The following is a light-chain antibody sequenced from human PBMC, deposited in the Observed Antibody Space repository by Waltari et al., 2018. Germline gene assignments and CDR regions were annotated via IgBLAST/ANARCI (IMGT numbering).Light chain of an antibody. Sequence: QSALTQPASVSVSPGKSITISCTGTSSDVGSYEYISWYQQQPGKVPKLIIYEVNNRPSGVSERFSGSKLDNTASLTISELQPEDEADYYCSSYTTIASYVFGTGTKVTVL. J-gene: IGLJ1*01. CDR2: EVN. CDR1: SSDVGSYEY. CDR3: SSYTTIASYV. V-gene: IGLV2-14*01.